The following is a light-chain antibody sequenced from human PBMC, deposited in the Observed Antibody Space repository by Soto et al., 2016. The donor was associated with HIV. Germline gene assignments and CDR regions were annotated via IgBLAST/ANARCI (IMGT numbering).Light chain of an antibody. CDR2: DDS. J-gene: IGLJ3*02. CDR1: NIGSKN. Sequence: SYVLTQPPSVSVAPGKTARITCGGNNIGSKNVHWYQRKPGQAPVLVVYDDSDRPSGIPERFSGSNSENTATLTISRVDAGDEADYYCQVWDTVSDHQVFGGGTKLTVL. V-gene: IGLV3-21*03. CDR3: QVWDTVSDHQV.